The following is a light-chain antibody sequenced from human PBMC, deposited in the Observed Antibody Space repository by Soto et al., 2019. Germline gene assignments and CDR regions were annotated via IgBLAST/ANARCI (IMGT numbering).Light chain of an antibody. CDR3: QQYIDWPPGT. CDR2: DTS. CDR1: QSVSSS. Sequence: EIVVTQSPATLSVSPGERVTLSCRASQSVSSSLAWYQQRPGQAPRLLIYDTSTRAAGISDRFSGSGSGTEFTLTISSLQSEDFAVYYCQQYIDWPPGTFGQGTAVEIK. J-gene: IGKJ1*01. V-gene: IGKV3-15*01.